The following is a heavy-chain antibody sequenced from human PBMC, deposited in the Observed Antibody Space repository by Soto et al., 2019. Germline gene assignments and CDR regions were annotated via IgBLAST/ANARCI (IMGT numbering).Heavy chain of an antibody. V-gene: IGHV1-69*02. CDR2: IIPMLAIT. D-gene: IGHD5-12*01. CDR3: XXDSXXGTAFSGHDDIDS. J-gene: IGHJ4*02. CDR1: GGTFSNHI. Sequence: QVQLVQSGAEVKKPGSSVKVSCKASGGTFSNHIITWVRQAPGQGPEWMGRIIPMLAITNYAQKFQGRVTITAHKSTTTAXXXXXXLXXXXXAMXXXXXDSXXGTAFSGHDDIDSWGQGTLVTVSS.